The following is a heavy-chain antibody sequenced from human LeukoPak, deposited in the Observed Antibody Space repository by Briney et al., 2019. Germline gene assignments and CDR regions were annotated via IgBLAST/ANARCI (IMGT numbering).Heavy chain of an antibody. Sequence: GGSLRLSCAASGFTFSSYAMSWVRQAPGKGLEWVAVISYDGSNKYYADSVKGRFTISRDNSKNTLYLQMNSLRAEDTAVYYCAKDGYCSGGSCYPRGYYYGMDVWGKGTTVTVSS. V-gene: IGHV3-30*18. CDR1: GFTFSSYA. CDR2: ISYDGSNK. D-gene: IGHD2-15*01. J-gene: IGHJ6*04. CDR3: AKDGYCSGGSCYPRGYYYGMDV.